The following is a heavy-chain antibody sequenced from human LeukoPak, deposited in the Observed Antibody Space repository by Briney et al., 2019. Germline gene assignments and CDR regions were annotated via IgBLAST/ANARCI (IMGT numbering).Heavy chain of an antibody. V-gene: IGHV1-69*13. Sequence: SVKVSCKASGGTFSSYAISWVRQAPGQGLEWMGGIIPILGTANYAQKFQGRVTITADESTSTAYMELSSLRSEDTAVYYCARKLDYGDYFDYWGQGTLVTVSS. J-gene: IGHJ4*02. CDR3: ARKLDYGDYFDY. CDR2: IIPILGTA. CDR1: GGTFSSYA. D-gene: IGHD4-17*01.